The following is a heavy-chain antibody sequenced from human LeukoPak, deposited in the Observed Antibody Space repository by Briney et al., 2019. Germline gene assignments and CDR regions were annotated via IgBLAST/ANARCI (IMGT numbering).Heavy chain of an antibody. V-gene: IGHV3-21*01. Sequence: KPGGSLRLSCAASGFTFSSYSMNWVRQAPGKGLEWVSSISSSSSYIYYADSVKGRFTISRDNAKNSLYLQMNSLRAEDTAVYYCARDTDTVTTILDYWGQGTLVTVSS. CDR3: ARDTDTVTTILDY. CDR1: GFTFSSYS. CDR2: ISSSSSYI. D-gene: IGHD4-17*01. J-gene: IGHJ4*02.